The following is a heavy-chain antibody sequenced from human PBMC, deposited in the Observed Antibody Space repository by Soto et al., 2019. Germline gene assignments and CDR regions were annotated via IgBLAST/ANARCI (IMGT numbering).Heavy chain of an antibody. J-gene: IGHJ4*02. D-gene: IGHD3-3*01. CDR1: GGSISSSSYY. CDR3: ARHGDTIFGVVMGFDY. Sequence: QLQLQESGLGLVKPSETLSLTCTVSGGSISSSSYYWGLIRQPPGKGLGWIGSIYYSGTTYHNPSHKSRVTKTVDTSKNQFPRKLSSVTAAATAVYYCARHGDTIFGVVMGFDYWGQGTLVTVSS. V-gene: IGHV4-39*01. CDR2: IYYSGTT.